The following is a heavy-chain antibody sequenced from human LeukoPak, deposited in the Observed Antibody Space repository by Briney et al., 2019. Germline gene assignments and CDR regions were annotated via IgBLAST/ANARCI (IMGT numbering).Heavy chain of an antibody. V-gene: IGHV3-11*01. Sequence: GGSLRLSCAASGFTFSDYYMSWIRQAPGKGLEWVSYISSSGSTIYYADSVKGRFTISRDNAKTSLYLHMNSLRAEDTAVYYCAREAYESSFDYWGQGTLVPVSS. CDR1: GFTFSDYY. J-gene: IGHJ4*02. CDR2: ISSSGSTI. D-gene: IGHD5-12*01. CDR3: AREAYESSFDY.